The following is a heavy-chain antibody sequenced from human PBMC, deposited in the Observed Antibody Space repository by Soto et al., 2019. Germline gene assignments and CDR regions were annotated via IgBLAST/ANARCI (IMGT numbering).Heavy chain of an antibody. CDR1: GDTFNSYV. J-gene: IGHJ4*02. D-gene: IGHD3-16*01. V-gene: IGHV1-69*09. CDR2: IIPILAVT. CDR3: ARESLGAKGADH. Sequence: QVQLVQSGAEVKRPGSSVKVSCESSGDTFNSYVISWVRQAPGQGLEWMGGIIPILAVTHYAQKFQGRVTISAISSTGTGYMELTNLGFEGTGLYSCARESLGAKGADHWGQGTLVTVSS.